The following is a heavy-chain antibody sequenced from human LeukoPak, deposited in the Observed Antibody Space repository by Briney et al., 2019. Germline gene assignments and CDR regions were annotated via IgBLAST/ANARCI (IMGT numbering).Heavy chain of an antibody. CDR2: IYATGNT. CDR1: GGSMRSDSSF. J-gene: IGHJ2*01. V-gene: IGHV4-61*02. Sequence: SETLSLTCSVSGGSMRSDSSFWSWIRQPAGKGLEWIGRIYATGNTNYNPSLERRVTISVDTSKSQFSLKLSSVTAADTAVYYCARDPYYDSSTYWYFDLWGRGTLVTVSS. CDR3: ARDPYYDSSTYWYFDL. D-gene: IGHD3-22*01.